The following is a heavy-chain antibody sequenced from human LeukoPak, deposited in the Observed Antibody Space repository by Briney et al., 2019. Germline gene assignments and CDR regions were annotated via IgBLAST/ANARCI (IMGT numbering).Heavy chain of an antibody. D-gene: IGHD6-13*01. J-gene: IGHJ5*02. V-gene: IGHV1-46*03. Sequence: ASVKVSCKASGYTFTSYYMHWVRQAPGQGLEWMGIINPGGGSTSYAQKFQGRVTMTRDTSTSTVYMELSSLRSEDTAVYYCARGGAEQQLVLSWFDPWGQGTLVTVSS. CDR3: ARGGAEQQLVLSWFDP. CDR2: INPGGGST. CDR1: GYTFTSYY.